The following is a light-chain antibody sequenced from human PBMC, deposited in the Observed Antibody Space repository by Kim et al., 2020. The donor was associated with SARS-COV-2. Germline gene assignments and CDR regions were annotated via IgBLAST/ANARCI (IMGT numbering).Light chain of an antibody. CDR2: GYI. CDR3: QTYDSGHVV. J-gene: IGLJ2*01. Sequence: GAPGQTVALSCTGSNVGPAYDVHWYQQFPGSAPKLLIYGYIHRPSGVPDRFSGSKSGTSASLAITGLQGEDEADYFCQTYDSGHVVFGGGTQLTVL. V-gene: IGLV1-40*01. CDR1: NVGPAYD.